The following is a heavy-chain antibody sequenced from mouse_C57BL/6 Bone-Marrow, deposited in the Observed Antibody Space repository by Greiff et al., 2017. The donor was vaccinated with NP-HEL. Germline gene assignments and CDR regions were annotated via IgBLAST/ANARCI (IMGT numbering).Heavy chain of an antibody. Sequence: VKLQESGAELARPGASVKMSCKASGYTFTSYTMHWVKQRPGQGLEWIGYINPSSGYTKYNQKFKDKATLTADKSSSTAYMQLSSLTSEDSAVYYCARSITVVAFDYWGQGTTLTVSS. D-gene: IGHD1-1*01. CDR2: INPSSGYT. V-gene: IGHV1-4*01. J-gene: IGHJ2*01. CDR1: GYTFTSYT. CDR3: ARSITVVAFDY.